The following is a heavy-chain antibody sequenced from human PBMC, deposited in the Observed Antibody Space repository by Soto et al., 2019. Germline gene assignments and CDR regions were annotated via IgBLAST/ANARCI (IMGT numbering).Heavy chain of an antibody. CDR1: GFTFSNYA. D-gene: IGHD4-4*01. CDR2: ISDSGSTT. Sequence: GGSLRLSCAASGFTFSNYAMSWVRQAPGKGLEWVSAISDSGSTTYYADSVKGRFTISRDNSKNTLCLQMNSLRAEDTAVYYCAKDYSNPTTDYYYYYGMDVWGQGTTVTVSS. CDR3: AKDYSNPTTDYYYYYGMDV. V-gene: IGHV3-23*01. J-gene: IGHJ6*02.